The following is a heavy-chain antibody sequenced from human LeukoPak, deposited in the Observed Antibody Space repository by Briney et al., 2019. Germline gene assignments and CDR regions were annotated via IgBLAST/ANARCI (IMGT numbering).Heavy chain of an antibody. V-gene: IGHV3-21*01. CDR1: GFTFSSYS. CDR3: ARDPTWGGGVFDY. CDR2: ISSSSSYI. D-gene: IGHD7-27*01. Sequence: PGGSLRLSCAASGFTFSSYSMNWVRQAPGKGLEWVSSISSSSSYIYYADSVKGRFTISRDNAKNSLYLQMNSLRAEDTAVYYCARDPTWGGGVFDYRGQGTLVTVSS. J-gene: IGHJ4*02.